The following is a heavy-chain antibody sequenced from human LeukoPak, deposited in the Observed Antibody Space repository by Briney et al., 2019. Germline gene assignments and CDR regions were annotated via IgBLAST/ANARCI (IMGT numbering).Heavy chain of an antibody. D-gene: IGHD1-14*01. CDR2: INNDGSST. V-gene: IGHV3-74*01. J-gene: IGHJ4*02. Sequence: GGSLRLSCAASGFTLRSYTMNWVRQAPGKGLVWVSRINNDGSSTRYAESVKGRFTISKDNAKNTLYLQMNSLRAEDTAVYYCISSNPSSDYWSQGTLVTVSS. CDR3: ISSNPSSDY. CDR1: GFTLRSYT.